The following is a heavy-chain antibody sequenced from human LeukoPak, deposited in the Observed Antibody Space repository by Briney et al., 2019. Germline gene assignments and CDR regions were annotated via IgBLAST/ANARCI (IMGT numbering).Heavy chain of an antibody. CDR3: AKVGGQSGSYYHPVYYFDY. V-gene: IGHV3-33*05. Sequence: GGSLRLSCAASGFSFSNHGMNWVRQAPGKGLEWVAVVTYDGNHKNYADSVKGRFTISRDNSKNTLYLQMNSLRAEDTAVYYCAKVGGQSGSYYHPVYYFDYWGQGTLVTVSS. D-gene: IGHD1-26*01. J-gene: IGHJ4*02. CDR2: VTYDGNHK. CDR1: GFSFSNHG.